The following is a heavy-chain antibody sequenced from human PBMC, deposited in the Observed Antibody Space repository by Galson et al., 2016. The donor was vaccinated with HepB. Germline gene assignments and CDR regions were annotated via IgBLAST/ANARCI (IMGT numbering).Heavy chain of an antibody. J-gene: IGHJ4*02. D-gene: IGHD2-8*01. CDR1: GYNFTSYW. Sequence: QSGAEVKKPGESLKISCQGSGYNFTSYWIGWVRQMPGTGLEWMGIIYPGDSDTRYSTSLQRQVTISADHSISTAYLQWSSLKASDTALYYCARQYASRLIDYWGQGTLVTVSS. CDR2: IYPGDSDT. CDR3: ARQYASRLIDY. V-gene: IGHV5-51*01.